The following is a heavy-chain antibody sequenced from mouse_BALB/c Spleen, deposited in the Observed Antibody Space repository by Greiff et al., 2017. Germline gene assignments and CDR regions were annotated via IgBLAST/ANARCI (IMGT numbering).Heavy chain of an antibody. CDR1: GYTFTSYW. CDR3: TRSNWDQDWFAY. Sequence: QVQLQQPGAELVKPGASVKMSCKASGYTFTSYWMHWVKQRPGQGLEWIGVIDPSDSYTSYNQKFKGKATLTVDTSSSTAYMQLSSLTSEDSAVYYCTRSNWDQDWFAYWGQGTLVTVSA. V-gene: IGHV1S127*01. J-gene: IGHJ3*01. CDR2: IDPSDSYT. D-gene: IGHD4-1*01.